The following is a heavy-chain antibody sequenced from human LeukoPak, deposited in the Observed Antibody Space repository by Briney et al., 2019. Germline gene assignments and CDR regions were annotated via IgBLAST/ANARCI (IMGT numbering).Heavy chain of an antibody. Sequence: ASVKVSCKASGYSFTGYHIHWVRQAPGQGLEWMGWINPNSGNTNYAPKFQGSVTATRDTSITTAHMELSSLRSDDSAAYYCSRFDILTGNFDYWGQGTLVTVSS. CDR2: INPNSGNT. J-gene: IGHJ4*02. D-gene: IGHD3-9*01. CDR3: SRFDILTGNFDY. V-gene: IGHV1-2*02. CDR1: GYSFTGYH.